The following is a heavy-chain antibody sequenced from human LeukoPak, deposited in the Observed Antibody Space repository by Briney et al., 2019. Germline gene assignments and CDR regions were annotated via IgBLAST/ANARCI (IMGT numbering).Heavy chain of an antibody. Sequence: ASLKVSCKASGYTLTGYYMHWVRQAPGQGLEWMGWINPKRGDTKYAQRFQGRVTMTRDTSINTAYIELSSLRSDDTAVYYCARKYDILTGYDNWFDPWGQGTLVTVSS. CDR2: INPKRGDT. CDR1: GYTLTGYY. CDR3: ARKYDILTGYDNWFDP. J-gene: IGHJ5*02. D-gene: IGHD3-9*01. V-gene: IGHV1-2*02.